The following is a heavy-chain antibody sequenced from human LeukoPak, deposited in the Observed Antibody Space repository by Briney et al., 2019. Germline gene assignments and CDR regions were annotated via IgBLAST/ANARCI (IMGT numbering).Heavy chain of an antibody. CDR3: ARQGGYCSGGRCYGRFDP. V-gene: IGHV1-2*02. D-gene: IGHD2-15*01. CDR1: GYTFTAYY. CDR2: INPNSGGT. Sequence: VASVKVSCKASGYTFTAYYMHWVRQAPGQGLEWMGWINPNSGGTNYAQSFQGRVTLTRDTSISTAYMELSSLRSDDTAVYYCARQGGYCSGGRCYGRFDPWGQGTLVTVSS. J-gene: IGHJ5*02.